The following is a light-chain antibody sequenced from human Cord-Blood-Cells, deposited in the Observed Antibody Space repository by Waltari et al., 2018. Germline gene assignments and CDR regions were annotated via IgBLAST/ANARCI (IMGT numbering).Light chain of an antibody. CDR3: AAWDDSLSGPV. CDR1: SSNLGSNY. J-gene: IGLJ3*02. CDR2: RNN. V-gene: IGLV1-47*01. Sequence: QSVLTQPPSASGTPGQRVTNSCSGSSSNLGSNYVYWYQQLPGTAPKLLIYRNNQRPSGVPDRFSGSKSGTSASLAISGLRSEDEADYYCAAWDDSLSGPVFGGGTKLTVL.